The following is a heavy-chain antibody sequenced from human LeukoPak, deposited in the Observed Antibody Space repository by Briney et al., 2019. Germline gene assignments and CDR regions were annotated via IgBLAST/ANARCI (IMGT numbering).Heavy chain of an antibody. CDR2: IYHSGST. CDR1: GYSISSGYY. Sequence: PSETLSLTCTVSGYSISSGYYWGWIRQPPGKGLEWIGSIYHSGSTYYNPSLKSRVTISVDTSKNQFSLKLSSVTAADTAVYYCARGPGYVGYWGQGTLVTVSS. D-gene: IGHD5-12*01. V-gene: IGHV4-38-2*02. CDR3: ARGPGYVGY. J-gene: IGHJ4*02.